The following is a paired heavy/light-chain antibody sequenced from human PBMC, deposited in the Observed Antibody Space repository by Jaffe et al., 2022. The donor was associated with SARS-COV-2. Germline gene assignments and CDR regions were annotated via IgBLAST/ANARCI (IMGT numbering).Light chain of an antibody. CDR2: STN. J-gene: IGLJ1*01. CDR3: VLYMGSGIYV. Sequence: QTVVTQEPSFSVSPGGTVTLTCGLSSGSVSASYYPTWYQQTPGQAPRTLIYSTNTRSSGVPDRFSGSIVGNKAALTITGAQADDESDYYCVLYMGSGIYVFGTGTKVTVL. CDR1: SGSVSASYY. V-gene: IGLV8-61*01.
Heavy chain of an antibody. CDR2: ISSNGGST. Sequence: EVQLVESGGGLVQPGGSLRLSCSASGFTFSSYAMYWVRQAPGKGLEYVSAISSNGGSTYYADSVKGRFTISRDNSKRTLNLHMSSLRAEDTAVYYCVKAGYCSSTTCYSPFDPWGQGTLVTVSS. CDR3: VKAGYCSSTTCYSPFDP. J-gene: IGHJ5*02. CDR1: GFTFSSYA. D-gene: IGHD2-2*02. V-gene: IGHV3-64D*09.